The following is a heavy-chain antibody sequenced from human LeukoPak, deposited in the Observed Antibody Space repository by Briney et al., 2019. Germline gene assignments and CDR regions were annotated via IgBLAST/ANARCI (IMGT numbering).Heavy chain of an antibody. V-gene: IGHV3-15*01. CDR3: TTDFGGSYDAFDI. J-gene: IGHJ3*02. D-gene: IGHD1-26*01. Sequence: PGGSLRLSCAASRFTFTNAWMSWVRQAPGKGLEWVGCIKSKTDGGTTDYAEPVKGRFTISRDDSKNTLYLQMNSLKTEDTAVYYCTTDFGGSYDAFDIWGQGTMVTVSS. CDR1: RFTFTNAW. CDR2: IKSKTDGGTT.